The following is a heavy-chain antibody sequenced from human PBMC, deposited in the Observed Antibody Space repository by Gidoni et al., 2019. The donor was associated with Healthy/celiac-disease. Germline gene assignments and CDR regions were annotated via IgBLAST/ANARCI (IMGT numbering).Heavy chain of an antibody. D-gene: IGHD2-2*01. CDR1: GFTFSSYA. CDR2: ISYDGSNK. J-gene: IGHJ3*02. Sequence: VVQPGRSLRLSCAASGFTFSSYAMHWVRQAPGKGLEWVAVISYDGSNKYYADSVKGRFTISRDNSKNTLYLQMNSLRAEDTAVYYCARAGLGYCSSTSCSDAFDIWGQGTMVTVSS. CDR3: ARAGLGYCSSTSCSDAFDI. V-gene: IGHV3-30*01.